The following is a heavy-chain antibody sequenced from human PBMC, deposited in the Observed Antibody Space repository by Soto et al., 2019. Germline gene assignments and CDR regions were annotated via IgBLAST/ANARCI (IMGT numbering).Heavy chain of an antibody. D-gene: IGHD3-22*01. CDR2: ISGSGGST. Sequence: GGSLRLSCAVSGFTFSSYVMSWVRQAPGKGLEWASAISGSGGSTYYADSVKGRFTISRDNSKNTLYLQMNSLRADDTAVYYCAKVGYYDSSGHNWFDPWGQGTLVTVSS. V-gene: IGHV3-23*01. CDR1: GFTFSSYV. CDR3: AKVGYYDSSGHNWFDP. J-gene: IGHJ5*02.